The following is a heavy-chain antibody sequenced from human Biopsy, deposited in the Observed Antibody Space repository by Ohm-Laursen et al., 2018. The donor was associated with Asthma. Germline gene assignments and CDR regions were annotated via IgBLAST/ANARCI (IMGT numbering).Heavy chain of an antibody. Sequence: GSLKLSCTASGFTFGDYCMSWVRQVPWQGLEWVANIKHEGSEKNHVDSLKGRFTISRDNAKNLLFLQMNSPRAEDTAVYYCARTFHFWSPYHAEHYQLWGQGTLVTVSS. CDR3: ARTFHFWSPYHAEHYQL. CDR2: IKHEGSEK. V-gene: IGHV3-7*01. J-gene: IGHJ1*01. D-gene: IGHD3-3*01. CDR1: GFTFGDYC.